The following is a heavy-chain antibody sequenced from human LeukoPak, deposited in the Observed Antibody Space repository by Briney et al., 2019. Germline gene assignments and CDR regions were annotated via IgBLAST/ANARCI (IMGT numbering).Heavy chain of an antibody. CDR1: RFTLSSYA. D-gene: IGHD3-10*01. CDR3: AKALGVRGVFDY. CDR2: ISGSGGST. J-gene: IGHJ4*02. Sequence: PGGSRRLAWAASRFTLSSYAMSCVRQAPGKGREWVSTISGSGGSTYYADSVKGRFTISRDNSKNTLYLQMNSLRAEDTAVYYCAKALGVRGVFDYWGQGTLVTVSS. V-gene: IGHV3-23*01.